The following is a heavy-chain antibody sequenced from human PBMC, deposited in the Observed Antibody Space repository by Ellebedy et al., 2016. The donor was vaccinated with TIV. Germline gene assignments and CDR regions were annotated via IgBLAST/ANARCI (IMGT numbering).Heavy chain of an antibody. V-gene: IGHV3-23*01. Sequence: GESLKISCAASGFSFEDYGMNWVRQAPGRGLEWVSVISQSGGSPVLADSVRGRFSISRDNSKNTLFLQMNNLRAEDTAVYYCVRERAMISIKDGFDIWGQGTVVTVS. CDR2: ISQSGGSP. CDR1: GFSFEDYG. J-gene: IGHJ3*02. D-gene: IGHD3/OR15-3a*01. CDR3: VRERAMISIKDGFDI.